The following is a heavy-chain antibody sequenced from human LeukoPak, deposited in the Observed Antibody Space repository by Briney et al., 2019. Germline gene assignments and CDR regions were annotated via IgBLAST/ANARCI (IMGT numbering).Heavy chain of an antibody. CDR3: ARSGSSSPNNWFDP. Sequence: GGSLRLSCAASGFTFSSYWMHWVRQVPGKGLVWVSRINSDGSNARYADSVKGRFTISRDNAKNTLYLQMNSLRAEDTAVYYCARSGSSSPNNWFDPWGQGTLVTVSS. J-gene: IGHJ5*02. D-gene: IGHD6-6*01. CDR1: GFTFSSYW. CDR2: INSDGSNA. V-gene: IGHV3-74*01.